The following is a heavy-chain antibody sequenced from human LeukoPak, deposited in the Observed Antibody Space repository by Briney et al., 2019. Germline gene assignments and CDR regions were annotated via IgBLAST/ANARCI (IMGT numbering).Heavy chain of an antibody. CDR2: ISYDGSNK. V-gene: IGHV3-30-3*01. D-gene: IGHD3-9*01. Sequence: PGRSLRLSCAASGFTFSSYAMHWVRQAPGKGLEWVAVISYDGSNKYYADSVKGRFTISRDNSKNTLYLQMNSLRAEDTAVYYCARAGRYFDWVAQRYWYFDLWGRGTLVTVSS. CDR1: GFTFSSYA. CDR3: ARAGRYFDWVAQRYWYFDL. J-gene: IGHJ2*01.